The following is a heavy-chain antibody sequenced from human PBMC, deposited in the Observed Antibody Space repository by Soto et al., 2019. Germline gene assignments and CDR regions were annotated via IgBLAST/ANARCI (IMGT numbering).Heavy chain of an antibody. CDR2: ISYDGSNK. CDR3: ASQSIVVVVAASWFDP. J-gene: IGHJ5*02. CDR1: GFTFSSYA. D-gene: IGHD2-15*01. V-gene: IGHV3-30-3*01. Sequence: GGSLRLSCAASGFTFSSYAMHWVRQAPGKGLEWVAVISYDGSNKYYADSVKGRFTISRDNSKNTLYLQMNSLRAEDTSVYYCASQSIVVVVAASWFDPWGQGNLVTVSS.